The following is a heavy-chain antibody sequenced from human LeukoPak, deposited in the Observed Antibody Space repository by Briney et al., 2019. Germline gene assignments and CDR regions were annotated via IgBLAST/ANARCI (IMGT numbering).Heavy chain of an antibody. D-gene: IGHD2-15*01. J-gene: IGHJ4*02. V-gene: IGHV3-23*01. CDR2: ISGSAGST. Sequence: PGGSLRLSCAASGFTFSSYGMHWVRQAPGKGLEWVSSISGSAGSTYSADSVRGRFTISRDNSINTLYLQMNSLRAEDTAVYYCAKDVGYCSGGSCYPLDSWGQGTLVTVSS. CDR1: GFTFSSYG. CDR3: AKDVGYCSGGSCYPLDS.